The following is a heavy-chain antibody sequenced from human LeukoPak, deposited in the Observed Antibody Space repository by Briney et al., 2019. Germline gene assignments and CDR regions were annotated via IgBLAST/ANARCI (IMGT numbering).Heavy chain of an antibody. J-gene: IGHJ5*02. Sequence: PGGSLRLSCAASGFTFSSYAMSWVRQAPGKGLDWASAISGRGGSPNYADSGKGQFTISKDNSKNTLYLQMNSLRAEDTAVYYCAKDEGATGWFGSPGNWFDPWGQGTLVTVSS. CDR1: GFTFSSYA. D-gene: IGHD3-10*01. V-gene: IGHV3-23*01. CDR2: ISGRGGSP. CDR3: AKDEGATGWFGSPGNWFDP.